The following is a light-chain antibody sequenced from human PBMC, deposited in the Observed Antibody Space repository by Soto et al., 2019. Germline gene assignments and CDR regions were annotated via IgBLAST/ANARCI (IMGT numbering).Light chain of an antibody. CDR2: GAS. CDR3: RQYVSSPRCT. Sequence: EIVLTQSPGTLSLSPGERATLSCRASQSIASSYLAWFQQKPGQAPRLLIYGASSSATGIPDRFSGSGSRTDFTLTIPRLEPEDFPVYYWRQYVSSPRCTFGPGTKVDSK. V-gene: IGKV3-20*01. CDR1: QSIASSY. J-gene: IGKJ3*01.